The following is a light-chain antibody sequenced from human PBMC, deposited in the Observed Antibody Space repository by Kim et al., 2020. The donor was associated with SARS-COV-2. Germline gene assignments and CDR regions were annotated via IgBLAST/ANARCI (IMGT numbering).Light chain of an antibody. CDR2: WAS. CDR1: QSVLYTSNNKNY. CDR3: QQYYSTPHT. J-gene: IGKJ4*01. V-gene: IGKV4-1*01. Sequence: DIVMTQSPDSLAVSLGERATINCKSSQSVLYTSNNKNYLAWYQQKPGQPPKLLIYWASTRESGVPDRFSGSGSGTDFTLTISSLKAEDVAVYYCQQYYSTPHTFGRGTKLEI.